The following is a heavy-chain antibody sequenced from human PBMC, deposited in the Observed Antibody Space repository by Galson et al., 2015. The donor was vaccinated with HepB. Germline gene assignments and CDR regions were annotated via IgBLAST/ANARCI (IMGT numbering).Heavy chain of an antibody. CDR3: ARVGIYHSSGWPEYFQH. CDR2: INAGNGNT. D-gene: IGHD6-19*01. CDR1: GYTLTSYA. J-gene: IGHJ1*01. Sequence: SVKVSCKASGYTLTSYAMHWVRQAPGQRLEWMGWINAGNGNTKYSQKFQGRVTITRDTSASTAYMELSSLRSEDAAVYYCARVGIYHSSGWPEYFQHWGQGTLVTVSS. V-gene: IGHV1-3*01.